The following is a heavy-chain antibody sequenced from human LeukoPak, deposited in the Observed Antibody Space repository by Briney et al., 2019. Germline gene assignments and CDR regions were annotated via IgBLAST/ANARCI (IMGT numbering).Heavy chain of an antibody. CDR1: GFTFSSYA. V-gene: IGHV3-23*01. CDR2: ISGRGGST. CDR3: ARDTTVVD. D-gene: IGHD4-23*01. Sequence: GGSLRLSCAASGFTFSSYAMTWVRQAPGKGLEWVSVISGRGGSTYYADSVKGRFTISRDNAKNSLYLQMNSLRAEDTAVYYCARDTTVVDWGQGTLVTVSS. J-gene: IGHJ4*02.